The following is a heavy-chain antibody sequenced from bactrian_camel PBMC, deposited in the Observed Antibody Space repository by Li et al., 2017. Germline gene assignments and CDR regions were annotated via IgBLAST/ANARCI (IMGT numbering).Heavy chain of an antibody. CDR3: GAGNPEWVTCARYEFNY. CDR1: GYTATAYC. J-gene: IGHJ4*01. V-gene: IGHV3S1*01. CDR2: IVGTKIT. Sequence: HVQLVESGGGSVQAGGSLTLSCVASGYTATAYCMGWFRQAPGKEREGVATIVGTKITSYADSVKGRFTISRDNAKNTLSLQMNRLKPEDTAMYYCGAGNPEWVTCARYEFNYQGQGTQVTVS. D-gene: IGHD3*01.